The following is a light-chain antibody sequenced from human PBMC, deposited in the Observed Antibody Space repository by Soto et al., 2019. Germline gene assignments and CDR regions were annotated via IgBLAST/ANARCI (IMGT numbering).Light chain of an antibody. J-gene: IGKJ3*01. CDR3: QQRSNWAT. V-gene: IGKV3-11*01. Sequence: EIVLTQSPATLFLSPGARATLSCRASQSVSRNLAWYQQKPGQAPRLLIYDASNRATGIPARFSGSGSVTDFTLTISSLEPEDFAVYYCQQRSNWATVGPGTKVDIK. CDR1: QSVSRN. CDR2: DAS.